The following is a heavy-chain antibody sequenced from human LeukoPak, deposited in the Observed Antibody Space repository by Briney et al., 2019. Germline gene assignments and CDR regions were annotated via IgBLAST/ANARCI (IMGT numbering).Heavy chain of an antibody. CDR1: GFTFSGSA. Sequence: GGSLKLSCAASGFTFSGSAIHWVRQSSGKGLEWVGQIDKKDRGYATATAYAASVKGRFTISRDDSINTAYLQMKSLKTEDTALYYCTRDSGTYNWFDPWGQGTLVTVSS. CDR2: IDKKDRGYATAT. J-gene: IGHJ5*02. CDR3: TRDSGTYNWFDP. D-gene: IGHD1-26*01. V-gene: IGHV3-73*01.